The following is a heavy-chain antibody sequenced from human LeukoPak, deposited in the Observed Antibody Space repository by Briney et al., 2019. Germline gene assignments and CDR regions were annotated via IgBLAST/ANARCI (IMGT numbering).Heavy chain of an antibody. J-gene: IGHJ4*02. Sequence: SETLSLTCTVSGGSISSTFYYWGWLRQPPGKGLEWIGSINYSGSTYYNPSLKSRVTISVDTSKNQFSLKLSSVTAADTAVYYCARRRFVRGPDVVNPFDYWGQGTLVTVSS. CDR1: GGSISSTFYY. V-gene: IGHV4-39*01. D-gene: IGHD2-8*01. CDR2: INYSGST. CDR3: ARRRFVRGPDVVNPFDY.